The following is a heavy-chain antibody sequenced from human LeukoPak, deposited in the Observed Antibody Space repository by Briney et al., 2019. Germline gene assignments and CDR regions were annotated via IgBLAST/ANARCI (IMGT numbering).Heavy chain of an antibody. CDR1: GYTFTGYY. V-gene: IGHV1-2*06. CDR2: INPNSGGT. CDR3: ARHPQKANNWFDP. J-gene: IGHJ5*02. Sequence: ASVKVSCKASGYTFTGYYMHWVRQAPGQGLEWMGRINPNSGGTNYAQKFQGRVTMTRDTSISTAYMELSRLRSDDTAVYYCARHPQKANNWFDPWGQGTLVTVSS.